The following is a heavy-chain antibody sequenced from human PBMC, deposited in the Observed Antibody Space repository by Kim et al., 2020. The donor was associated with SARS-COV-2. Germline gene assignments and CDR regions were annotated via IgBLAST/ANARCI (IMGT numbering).Heavy chain of an antibody. J-gene: IGHJ4*02. CDR3: ARDEGIYCSGGSCYYYYFDY. CDR1: GGSISSYY. CDR2: IYTSGST. V-gene: IGHV4-4*07. D-gene: IGHD2-15*01. Sequence: SETLSLTCTVSGGSISSYYWSWIRQPAGKGLEWIGRIYTSGSTNYNPSLKSRVTMSVDTSKNQFSLKLSSVTAADTAVYYCARDEGIYCSGGSCYYYYFDYWGQGTLVTVSS.